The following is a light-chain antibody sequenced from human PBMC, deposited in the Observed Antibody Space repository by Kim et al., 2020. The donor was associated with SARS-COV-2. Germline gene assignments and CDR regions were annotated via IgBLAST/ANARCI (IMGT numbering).Light chain of an antibody. Sequence: SSALTQDPAVSVALGQTVRITCQGDSLRSYYASWYQQTPGQAPVLVIYGKNNRPSGIPDRFSGSSSGNTASLPITGAQAEAEADYYCNSRDSRGNHVVFG. CDR2: GKN. CDR1: SLRSYY. J-gene: IGLJ2*01. CDR3: NSRDSRGNHVV. V-gene: IGLV3-19*01.